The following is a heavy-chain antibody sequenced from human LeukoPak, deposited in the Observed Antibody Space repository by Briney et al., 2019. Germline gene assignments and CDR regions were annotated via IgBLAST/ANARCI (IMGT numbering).Heavy chain of an antibody. CDR2: INPNSGGT. CDR1: GYTSTGYY. D-gene: IGHD2-8*01. J-gene: IGHJ4*02. CDR3: ASKGYCTNGVCDY. V-gene: IGHV1-2*02. Sequence: ASVKVSCKASGYTSTGYYMHWVRQAPGQGLEWMGWINPNSGGTNYAQKFQGRVTMTRDTSISTAYMELSRLRSDDTAVYYCASKGYCTNGVCDYWGQGTLVTVSS.